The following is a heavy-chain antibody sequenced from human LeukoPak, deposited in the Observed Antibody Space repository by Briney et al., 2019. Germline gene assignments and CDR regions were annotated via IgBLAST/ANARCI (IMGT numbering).Heavy chain of an antibody. CDR3: ARNQGYCSGGSCYGNWFDP. CDR2: ISAYNGNT. V-gene: IGHV1-18*01. D-gene: IGHD2-15*01. CDR1: GGTFSSYA. Sequence: ASVKVSCKASGGTFSSYAISWVRQAPGQGLEWMGWISAYNGNTNYAQKLQGRVTMTTDTSTSTAYMELRSLRSDDTAVYYCARNQGYCSGGSCYGNWFDPWGQGTLVTVSS. J-gene: IGHJ5*02.